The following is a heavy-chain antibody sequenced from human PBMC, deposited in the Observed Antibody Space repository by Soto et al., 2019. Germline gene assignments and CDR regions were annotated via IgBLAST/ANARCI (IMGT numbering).Heavy chain of an antibody. D-gene: IGHD3-3*01. CDR2: LSYDGSNK. V-gene: IGHV3-30-3*01. CDR3: AGTLYYDFWSGYKNYYYYYGMDV. J-gene: IGHJ6*02. Sequence: GSLRLSCAASGFTFSSYAMHWVRQAPGKGLEWVAVLSYDGSNKYYADSVKGRFTISRDNSKNTLYLQINSLRAEDTAVYYCAGTLYYDFWSGYKNYYYYYGMDVWGQGTTVTVSS. CDR1: GFTFSSYA.